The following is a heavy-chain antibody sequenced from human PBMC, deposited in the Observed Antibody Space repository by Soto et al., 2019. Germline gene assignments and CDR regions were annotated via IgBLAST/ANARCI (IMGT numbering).Heavy chain of an antibody. J-gene: IGHJ6*02. V-gene: IGHV3-7*03. Sequence: EVQLVESGGGLVQPGGSLRLSCAASGFTFSSYRMSWVRQAPGKGLEWVANIKQDGSEKYYVDSVKGRFTISRDNAKNSLYLQMNSLRAEDTAVYYCARERVWWYYYGMDVWGQGTTVTVSS. CDR1: GFTFSSYR. CDR2: IKQDGSEK. CDR3: ARERVWWYYYGMDV. D-gene: IGHD3-16*01.